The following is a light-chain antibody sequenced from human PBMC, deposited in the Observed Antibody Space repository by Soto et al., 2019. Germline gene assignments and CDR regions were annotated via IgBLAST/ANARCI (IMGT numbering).Light chain of an antibody. CDR1: SSNIGSNY. CDR3: AAWDDSLNPWV. CDR2: RNN. Sequence: QAVVTQPPSASGTPGQRVTISCSGSSSNIGSNYVYWYQQLPGTAPKLLIYRNNQRPSGVPDRFSGSKSGTSASLAISGLRSEDEADYYCAAWDDSLNPWVFGGGTKLTVL. V-gene: IGLV1-47*01. J-gene: IGLJ3*02.